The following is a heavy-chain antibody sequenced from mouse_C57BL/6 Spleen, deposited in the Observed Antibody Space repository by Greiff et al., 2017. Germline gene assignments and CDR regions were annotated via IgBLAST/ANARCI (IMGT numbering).Heavy chain of an antibody. CDR1: GFTFSDYY. CDR2: ISNGGGST. V-gene: IGHV5-12*01. Sequence: DVMLVESGGGLVQPGGSLKLSCAASGFTFSDYYMYWVRQTPEKRLEWVAYISNGGGSTYYPDTVKGRFTISRDNAKNTLYLQMSRLKSEDTAMYYCARHKAQTPFAYWGQGTLVTVSA. CDR3: ARHKAQTPFAY. D-gene: IGHD3-2*02. J-gene: IGHJ3*01.